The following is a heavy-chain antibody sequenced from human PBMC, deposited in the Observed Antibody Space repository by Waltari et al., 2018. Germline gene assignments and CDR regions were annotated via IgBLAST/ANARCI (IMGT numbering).Heavy chain of an antibody. D-gene: IGHD3-3*01. V-gene: IGHV3-23*01. CDR3: AKDYDFWSGYQDF. CDR1: GFTFSSYA. J-gene: IGHJ3*01. CDR2: ISGSGGST. Sequence: EVQLLESGVGLVQPGGSLRLSCAASGFTFSSYAMSWVRQAPGKGLEWVSAISGSGGSTYYADSVKGRFTISRDNSKNTLYLQMNSLRAEDTAVYYCAKDYDFWSGYQDFWGQGTMVTVSS.